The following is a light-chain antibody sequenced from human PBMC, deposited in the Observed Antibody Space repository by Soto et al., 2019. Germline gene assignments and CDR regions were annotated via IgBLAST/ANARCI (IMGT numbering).Light chain of an antibody. Sequence: DIQMTQSPSSLSASVGDRVTITCRASQSIIIYLNWYQQKPGKAPELLIYGASNLHSGVPSRFSGSGSGTDFTLTISSLQPEDFATYHCQQTYTTPITFGQGTRLEIK. V-gene: IGKV1-39*01. J-gene: IGKJ5*01. CDR1: QSIIIY. CDR3: QQTYTTPIT. CDR2: GAS.